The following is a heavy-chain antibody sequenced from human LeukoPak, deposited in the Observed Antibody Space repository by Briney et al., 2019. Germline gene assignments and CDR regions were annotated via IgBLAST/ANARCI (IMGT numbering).Heavy chain of an antibody. CDR3: AREDGCSSTSCYEAFDI. CDR1: GYTFTSYY. D-gene: IGHD2-2*01. V-gene: IGHV1-46*01. CDR2: INPSGGST. J-gene: IGHJ3*02. Sequence: ASVKVSCKASGYTFTSYYMHWVRQAPGQGLEWMGIINPSGGSTSYAQKFQGRVTMTRDTSTSTVYMELSSLRSEDTAAYYCAREDGCSSTSCYEAFDIWGQGTMVTVSS.